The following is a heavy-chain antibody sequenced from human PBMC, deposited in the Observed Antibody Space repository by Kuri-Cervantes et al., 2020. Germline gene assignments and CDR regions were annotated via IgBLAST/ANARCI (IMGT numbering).Heavy chain of an antibody. CDR1: GFTFSSYA. V-gene: IGHV3-64*01. D-gene: IGHD2-15*01. CDR3: ATASGYCSGGSCPN. Sequence: GESLKISCAASGFTFSSYAMHWVRQAPGKGLEYVSATSSNGGSTYYANSVKGRFTISRDNAKNSLYLQMNSLRAEDTAVYYCATASGYCSGGSCPNWGQGTLVTVSS. J-gene: IGHJ4*02. CDR2: TSSNGGST.